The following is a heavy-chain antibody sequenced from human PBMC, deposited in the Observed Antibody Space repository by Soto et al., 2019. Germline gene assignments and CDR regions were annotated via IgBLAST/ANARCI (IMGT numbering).Heavy chain of an antibody. J-gene: IGHJ4*02. CDR1: GYNFTDYW. V-gene: IGHV5-51*01. Sequence: PGESLKISCKASGYNFTDYWIDWVRQMPGKGLEWMGTIYPDDSETRYSPSFQGQVTISVDKSISTAYLQWSSLKAPDTAMYYCARGPHTDYWGPGTLDTVSS. CDR3: ARGPHTDY. CDR2: IYPDDSET.